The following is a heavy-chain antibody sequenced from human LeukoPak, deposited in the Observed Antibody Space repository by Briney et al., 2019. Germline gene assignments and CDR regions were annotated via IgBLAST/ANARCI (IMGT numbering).Heavy chain of an antibody. J-gene: IGHJ4*02. CDR3: AKFGRTGVAEHPPYYFDY. Sequence: PGRSLRLSCAVSGFTFDHYGMHWVRQAPGKGLEWVAVISHDGSTIYYADSVEGRFTISRDNSDNTLFLQMNSLRAEDTAVYYCAKFGRTGVAEHPPYYFDYWGQGTLFTVSS. V-gene: IGHV3-30*18. D-gene: IGHD6-19*01. CDR1: GFTFDHYG. CDR2: ISHDGSTI.